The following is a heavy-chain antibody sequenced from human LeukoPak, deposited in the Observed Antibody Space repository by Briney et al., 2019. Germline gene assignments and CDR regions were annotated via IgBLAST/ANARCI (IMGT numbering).Heavy chain of an antibody. V-gene: IGHV3-23*01. Sequence: PGGSLRLSCAASGFTFSSSAMSWVRQAPGKGLEWVSAISRRGGNIKYVDSVKGRFTISRDNSKNTLYLQMNSLSADDTALYYCAKDGYGGDSEYYYYYGMDVWGQGTTVTVSS. CDR3: AKDGYGGDSEYYYYYGMDV. CDR2: ISRRGGNI. J-gene: IGHJ6*02. CDR1: GFTFSSSA. D-gene: IGHD4-23*01.